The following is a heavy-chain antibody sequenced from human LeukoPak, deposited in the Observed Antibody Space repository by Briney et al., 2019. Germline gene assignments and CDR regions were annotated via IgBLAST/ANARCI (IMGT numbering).Heavy chain of an antibody. J-gene: IGHJ6*03. CDR1: GFTFGDYA. CDR2: IRSKAYGGTT. CDR3: TSYVYYNMDV. D-gene: IGHD3-10*01. Sequence: GGSLRLSCTASGFTFGDYAMSWVRQAPGKGLEWVGFIRSKAYGGTTEYAASVKGRFTISRDDSKSIAYLQMNSLKTEDTAVYYCTSYVYYNMDVWGKGTTVTVSS. V-gene: IGHV3-49*04.